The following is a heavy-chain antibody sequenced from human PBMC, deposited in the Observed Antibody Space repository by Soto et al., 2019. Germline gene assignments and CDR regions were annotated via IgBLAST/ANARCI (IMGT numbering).Heavy chain of an antibody. V-gene: IGHV1-18*01. Sequence: QVQLVQSGAEVKKPGASVKVSCKASGYTFTSYGISWVRQAPGQGLEWMGWISAYNGNTNYAQKLQGRVTMTTDTXXRXPXXELCSLRSDDTAVYYCAREILRGMVVAPLYYGMDVWGQGTTVTVSS. J-gene: IGHJ6*02. CDR3: AREILRGMVVAPLYYGMDV. CDR2: ISAYNGNT. D-gene: IGHD2-21*01. CDR1: GYTFTSYG.